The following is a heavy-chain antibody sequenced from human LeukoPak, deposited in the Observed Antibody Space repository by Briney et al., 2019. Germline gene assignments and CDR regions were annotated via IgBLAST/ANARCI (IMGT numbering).Heavy chain of an antibody. Sequence: GGSLRLSCAASGFTFSDYYMSWIRQAPGKGLEWVSYISSSGSTIYYADSVKGRFTISRDNAKNSLYLQMDSLRAEDTAVYYCARVNRARGVIIRNRWFDPWGQGTLVTVSS. CDR1: GFTFSDYY. J-gene: IGHJ5*02. CDR2: ISSSGSTI. V-gene: IGHV3-11*04. CDR3: ARVNRARGVIIRNRWFDP. D-gene: IGHD3-10*01.